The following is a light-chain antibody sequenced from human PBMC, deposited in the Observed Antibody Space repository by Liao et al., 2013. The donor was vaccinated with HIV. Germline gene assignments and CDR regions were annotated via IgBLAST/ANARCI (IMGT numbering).Light chain of an antibody. CDR2: QDV. CDR1: NLGSKY. J-gene: IGLJ1*01. CDR3: QTWDSTSYV. V-gene: IGLV3-1*01. Sequence: SYDLTQAPSLSVSPGQTAGITCSGDNLGSKYVTWFQQRPGQSPVVVIYQDVKRPSGIPERFSASNSGDTATLTITGTQAMDEADYYCQTWDSTSYVFGTGTKVIVL.